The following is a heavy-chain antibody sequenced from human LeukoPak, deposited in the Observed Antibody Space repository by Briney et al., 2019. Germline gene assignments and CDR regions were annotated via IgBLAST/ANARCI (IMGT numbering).Heavy chain of an antibody. CDR3: ARAKRNGIDI. V-gene: IGHV3-21*01. Sequence: NSGGSLRLSCAASGFTFSSYSMNWVRQAPGKGLEWVSSISSSSSYIYYADSVKGRFTISRDNAKNSLYLQMNSLRAEDTAVYYCARAKRNGIDIWGQGTMVTVSS. D-gene: IGHD2-8*01. CDR1: GFTFSSYS. CDR2: ISSSSSYI. J-gene: IGHJ3*02.